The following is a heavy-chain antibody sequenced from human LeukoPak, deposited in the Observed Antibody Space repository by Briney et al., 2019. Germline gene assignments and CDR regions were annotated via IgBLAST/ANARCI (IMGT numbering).Heavy chain of an antibody. Sequence: PGGSLRLSCAASGFTFSYAWMSWVRQAPGKGLEWVSAISGSGGSTYYADSVKGRFTISRDNSKNTLYLQMNSLRAEDTAVYYCAKAHSSGWYYTDYWGQGTLVTVSS. D-gene: IGHD6-19*01. CDR2: ISGSGGST. J-gene: IGHJ4*02. CDR3: AKAHSSGWYYTDY. CDR1: GFTFSYAW. V-gene: IGHV3-23*01.